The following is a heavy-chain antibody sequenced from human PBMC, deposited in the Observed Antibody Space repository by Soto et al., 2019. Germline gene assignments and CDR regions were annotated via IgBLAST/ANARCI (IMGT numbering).Heavy chain of an antibody. CDR1: GYTFTSYY. CDR2: INPSGGST. CDR3: RLVRDVDTAMVTDY. D-gene: IGHD5-18*01. V-gene: IGHV1-46*01. J-gene: IGHJ4*02. Sequence: MNVSFKASGYTFTSYYMHGVRQAPGQGLEWMGIINPSGGSTSYAQKFQGRVTMTRDTSTRTVYMELSSLRSEDTAVYYCRLVRDVDTAMVTDYWGQGTLVTVSS.